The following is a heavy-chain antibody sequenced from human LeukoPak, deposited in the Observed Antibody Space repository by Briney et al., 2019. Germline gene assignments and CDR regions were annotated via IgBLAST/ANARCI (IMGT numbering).Heavy chain of an antibody. D-gene: IGHD5-18*01. CDR1: GGTFGSYA. CDR2: IIPIFGTA. Sequence: GSSVKVSCKASGGTFGSYAISWVRQAPGQGLEWMGGIIPIFGTANYAQKFQGRVTITRDTSASTAYMELSSLRSEDAAVYYCARDRRDEYSYGLDAFDIWGQGTMVTVSS. CDR3: ARDRRDEYSYGLDAFDI. V-gene: IGHV1-69*05. J-gene: IGHJ3*02.